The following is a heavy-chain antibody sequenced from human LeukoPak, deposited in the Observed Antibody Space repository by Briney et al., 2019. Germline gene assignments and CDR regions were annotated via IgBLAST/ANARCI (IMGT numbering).Heavy chain of an antibody. CDR3: ARDRAGSSWYYFDY. CDR1: GFTFSDYY. V-gene: IGHV3-11*06. Sequence: GGSLRLSCAASGFTFSDYYMSWIRQAPGKGLEWVSYISSSSSYTSYADSVKGRFTISRDNAKNSLYLQMNSLRAEDTAVYYCARDRAGSSWYYFDYWGQGTLVTVSS. D-gene: IGHD6-13*01. J-gene: IGHJ4*02. CDR2: ISSSSSYT.